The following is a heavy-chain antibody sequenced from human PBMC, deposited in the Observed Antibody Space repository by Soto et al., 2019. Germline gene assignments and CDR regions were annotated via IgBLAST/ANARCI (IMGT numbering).Heavy chain of an antibody. J-gene: IGHJ6*02. V-gene: IGHV1-18*01. CDR2: INGYNGNA. CDR3: ARMGDVPYYYYGMDG. Sequence: QVQLVQSGAEVKKPGASVTVSCKASGYTFTTYGVSWVRQAPGQGLAWLGWINGYNGNAKYAENLQGRVSMTTETSTSTAYMELRSLRSDDTAVYYCARMGDVPYYYYGMDGWGQGTTVTVSS. D-gene: IGHD3-16*01. CDR1: GYTFTTYG.